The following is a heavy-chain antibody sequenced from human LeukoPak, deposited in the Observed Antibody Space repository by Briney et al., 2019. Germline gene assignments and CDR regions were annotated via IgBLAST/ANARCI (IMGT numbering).Heavy chain of an antibody. CDR2: IYYSGST. CDR1: GGSISSSSYY. Sequence: SETLSLTCTVSGGSISSSSYYWGWIRQPPGKGLEWIGSIYYSGSTYYNPSLKSRVTISVDTSKNQFSLKLSSVTAADTAVYYCARQGCSTSCSMDYWGQGTLVTVSS. D-gene: IGHD2-2*01. V-gene: IGHV4-39*01. J-gene: IGHJ4*02. CDR3: ARQGCSTSCSMDY.